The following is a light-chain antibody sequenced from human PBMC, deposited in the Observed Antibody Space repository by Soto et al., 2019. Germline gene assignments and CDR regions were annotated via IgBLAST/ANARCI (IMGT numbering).Light chain of an antibody. J-gene: IGKJ4*01. Sequence: DIQVSQYPSSLSASVGDRGTITCRASQGIKNYLAWYQQKPGEIPKLLIYAASTLESGIPPRFSGSGSGTDFTLTMNNLQPKDVAPYYCQRDYNAPFTFGGGTKVDIK. CDR3: QRDYNAPFT. CDR2: AAS. CDR1: QGIKNY. V-gene: IGKV1-27*01.